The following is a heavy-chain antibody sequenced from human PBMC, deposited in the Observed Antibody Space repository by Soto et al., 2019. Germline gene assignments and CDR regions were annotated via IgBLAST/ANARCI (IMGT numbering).Heavy chain of an antibody. Sequence: KSSETLSLSCTVSGGSISSYYWSWIRQPAGKGLEWIGRIYTSGSTNYNPSLKSRVTMSVDTSKNQFSLKLSSVTAADTAVYYCARGGAAAGSNYYYYGMDVWGQGTTVTVS. CDR3: ARGGAAAGSNYYYYGMDV. J-gene: IGHJ6*02. CDR1: GGSISSYY. CDR2: IYTSGST. V-gene: IGHV4-4*07. D-gene: IGHD6-13*01.